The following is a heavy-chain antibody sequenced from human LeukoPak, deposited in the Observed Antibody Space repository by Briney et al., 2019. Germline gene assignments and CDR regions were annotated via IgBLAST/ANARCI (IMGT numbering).Heavy chain of an antibody. CDR1: GFTFSSYG. CDR3: AKGRDGYNIDY. CDR2: ISGSGGST. D-gene: IGHD5-24*01. V-gene: IGHV3-23*01. J-gene: IGHJ4*02. Sequence: PGGPLRLSCAASGFTFSSYGMSWVRQAPGKGLEWVSAISGSGGSTYYADSVKGRFTISRNNSKNTLYLRMNSLRAEDTAVYYCAKGRDGYNIDYWGQGTLVTVSS.